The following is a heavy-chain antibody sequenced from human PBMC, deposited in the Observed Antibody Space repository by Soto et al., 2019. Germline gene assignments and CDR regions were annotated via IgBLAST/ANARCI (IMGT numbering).Heavy chain of an antibody. V-gene: IGHV4-34*01. CDR3: ARGQLLRYFDWLLYPGDWFDP. CDR1: GGSFSGYY. Sequence: SETLSLTCAVYGGSFSGYYWSWIRQPPGKGLEWIGEINHSGSTNYNPSLKSRVTISVDTSKNQFSLKLSSVTAADTAVYYCARGQLLRYFDWLLYPGDWFDPWGQGTLVTVSS. J-gene: IGHJ5*02. CDR2: INHSGST. D-gene: IGHD3-9*01.